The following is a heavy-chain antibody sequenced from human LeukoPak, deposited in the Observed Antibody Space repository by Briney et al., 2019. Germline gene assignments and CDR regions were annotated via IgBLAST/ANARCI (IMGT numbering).Heavy chain of an antibody. V-gene: IGHV1-69*05. CDR1: GGTFSSYT. J-gene: IGHJ5*02. D-gene: IGHD2-2*01. CDR3: AREVVVPAAPGWFDP. CDR2: ITPIFGTA. Sequence: SVKVSCKAFGGTFSSYTISWVRQAPGQGLGWMGGITPIFGTANYAQKFQGRVTITTDESTSTAYMELSSLRSEDTAVYYCAREVVVPAAPGWFDPWGQGTLVTVSS.